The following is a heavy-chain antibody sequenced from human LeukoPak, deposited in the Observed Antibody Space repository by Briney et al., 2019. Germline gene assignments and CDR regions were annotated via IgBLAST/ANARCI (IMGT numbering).Heavy chain of an antibody. V-gene: IGHV3-21*01. CDR2: ISSSSSYI. Sequence: PGGSLRLSCAASGFTFSSYSMNWVRQAPGKGLEWVSSISSSSSYIYYADSVKGRFTISRDNAKNSLYLQMNSLRAEDTAVYYCARDQYSSSWYPNPTNDYWGQGTLVTVSS. CDR1: GFTFSSYS. CDR3: ARDQYSSSWYPNPTNDY. D-gene: IGHD6-13*01. J-gene: IGHJ4*02.